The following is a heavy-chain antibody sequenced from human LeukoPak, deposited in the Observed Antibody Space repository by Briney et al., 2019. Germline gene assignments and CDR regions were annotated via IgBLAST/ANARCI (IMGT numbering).Heavy chain of an antibody. CDR1: GYSFTSYW. D-gene: IGHD4-17*01. V-gene: IGHV5-51*01. CDR2: IYPGDSDT. CDR3: ARRWTNYGGRCDY. Sequence: GESLKISCKGSGYSFTSYWIGWVRQMPGKGLEWMGIIYPGDSDTRYGPSFQGQVTISADKSISTAYLQWSSLKASDTAMYYCARRWTNYGGRCDYWGQGTLVTVSS. J-gene: IGHJ4*02.